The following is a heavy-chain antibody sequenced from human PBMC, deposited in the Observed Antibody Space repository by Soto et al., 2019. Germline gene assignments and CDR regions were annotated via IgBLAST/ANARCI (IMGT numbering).Heavy chain of an antibody. CDR1: GFNISGVC. V-gene: IGHV3-53*01. J-gene: IGHJ6*02. CDR3: ATRDAAYYYGMNV. D-gene: IGHD1-26*01. Sequence: GGSLRLSCEATGFNISGVCMTWVRQAPGKGLEWVSVIYSGERAYYSDSVKGRFTISRDSSKNTLLLQLNRLRVEDTAVYYCATRDAAYYYGMNVWGQGTTVTVSS. CDR2: IYSGERA.